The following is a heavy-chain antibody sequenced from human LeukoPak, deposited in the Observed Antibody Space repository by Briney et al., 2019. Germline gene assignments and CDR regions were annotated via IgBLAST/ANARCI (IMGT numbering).Heavy chain of an antibody. D-gene: IGHD3-9*01. Sequence: GGSLRLSRAASGFTFSSYAMSWVRQAPGKGLESVSAISGSGGSTYYADSVKGRFTISRDNSKNTLYLQMNSLRAEDTAVYYCAKDTYYDILTGYYNSDYWGQGTLVTVSS. CDR2: ISGSGGST. J-gene: IGHJ4*02. V-gene: IGHV3-23*01. CDR3: AKDTYYDILTGYYNSDY. CDR1: GFTFSSYA.